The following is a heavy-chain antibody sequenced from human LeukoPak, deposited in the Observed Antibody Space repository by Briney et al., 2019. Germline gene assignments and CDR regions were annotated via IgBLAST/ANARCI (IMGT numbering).Heavy chain of an antibody. CDR3: AKDQVWIVVGSFDY. Sequence: PSETLSLTCTVSGGSISPYFWSWTRQPPGKGLEWIGYIYYRGSTNYNPSLKSRVTISLDTSKDQFSLKLSSVTAADTAVYYCAKDQVWIVVGSFDYWGQGTLVTVSS. CDR1: GGSISPYF. V-gene: IGHV4-59*01. CDR2: IYYRGST. D-gene: IGHD3-22*01. J-gene: IGHJ4*02.